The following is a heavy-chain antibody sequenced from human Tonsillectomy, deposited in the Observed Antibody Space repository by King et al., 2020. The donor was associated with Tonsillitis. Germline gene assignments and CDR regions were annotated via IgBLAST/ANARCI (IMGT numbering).Heavy chain of an antibody. D-gene: IGHD1-26*01. J-gene: IGHJ3*02. CDR2: ISPTSGYI. CDR3: ARGHSGTYQRGDGLDT. CDR1: GFTFSAYS. V-gene: IGHV3-21*01. Sequence: VQLVESGGGLVKPGGSLRLSCAASGFTFSAYSMNWVRQAPGKGLEWVSSISPTSGYIYYADSMKGRFTSSRDNAKNSLHLQMNSLRAEDTAVYYCARGHSGTYQRGDGLDTWGQGTMVTVSS.